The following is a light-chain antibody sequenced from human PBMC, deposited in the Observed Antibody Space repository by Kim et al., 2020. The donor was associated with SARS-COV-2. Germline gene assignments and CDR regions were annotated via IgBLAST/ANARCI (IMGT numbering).Light chain of an antibody. V-gene: IGKV4-1*01. CDR1: QRVLHRSKDKKY. CDR3: QQHYIAPYT. Sequence: DIVMTQSPDSLAVSLGERATINCTSSQRVLHRSKDKKYLAWYQQRPGQSPQLLLYWASTRASGVSDRFSGSGSETDFTLTIDNLQAEDVAVYHCQQHYIAPYTFGQGTKLEI. CDR2: WAS. J-gene: IGKJ2*01.